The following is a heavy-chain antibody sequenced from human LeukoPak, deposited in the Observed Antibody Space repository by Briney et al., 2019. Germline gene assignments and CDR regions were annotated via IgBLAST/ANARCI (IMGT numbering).Heavy chain of an antibody. D-gene: IGHD3-22*01. V-gene: IGHV1-2*02. CDR3: ARDLESLYYYDSSGYLVWFDP. CDR1: GYTFTGYY. Sequence: ASVKVSCKASGYTFTGYYMHWVRQAPGQGLEWMGWINPNSGGTKYVKKFQGRVTMTRDTSTSTAYMELSRLRSDDTAVYYCARDLESLYYYDSSGYLVWFDPWGQGTLVTVSS. J-gene: IGHJ5*02. CDR2: INPNSGGT.